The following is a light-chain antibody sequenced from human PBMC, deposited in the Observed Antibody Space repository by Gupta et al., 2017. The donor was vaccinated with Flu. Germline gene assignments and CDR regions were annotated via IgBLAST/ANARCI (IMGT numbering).Light chain of an antibody. CDR3: QVWDSSDHVV. CDR1: DIGDKS. Sequence: SYVLTQAASVSVAPGQTARVICGGNDIGDKSVHWYQQKPGRAPVLVVYDDSDRPSGIPERFSGANSGNTATLTIRGVEAGDEADYFCQVWDSSDHVVFGGGTKLTVL. V-gene: IGLV3-21*02. CDR2: DDS. J-gene: IGLJ2*01.